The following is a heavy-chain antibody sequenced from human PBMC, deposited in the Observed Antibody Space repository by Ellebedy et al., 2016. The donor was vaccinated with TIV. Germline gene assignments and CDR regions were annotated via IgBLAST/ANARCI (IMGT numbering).Heavy chain of an antibody. V-gene: IGHV3-7*01. Sequence: GESLKISXAASGFTFSHYWMTWVRQAPGKGLEWVANIKADGSEKNYAAAVKGRFTVSRDNAKNSLFLQMTSLRGEDTAVYYCARDVRYCSTASCYVEDDSWGQGTLVTVSS. J-gene: IGHJ4*02. CDR1: GFTFSHYW. D-gene: IGHD2-2*01. CDR2: IKADGSEK. CDR3: ARDVRYCSTASCYVEDDS.